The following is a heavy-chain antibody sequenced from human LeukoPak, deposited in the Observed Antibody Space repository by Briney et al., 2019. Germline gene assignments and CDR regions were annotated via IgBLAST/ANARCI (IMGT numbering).Heavy chain of an antibody. CDR3: AKEGDYYDRSGYYSDNYYYYMEV. V-gene: IGHV3-30*02. D-gene: IGHD3-22*01. CDR1: GFAFSGYG. CDR2: IRYDGNTK. Sequence: GGSLRLSCAASGFAFSGYGIHWARQAPGKGLEWVTFIRYDGNTKYYADSVKGRFSISRDNSRNTVYLQMNRLSAEDTAVYYCAKEGDYYDRSGYYSDNYYYYMEVWGTGTTVTVSS. J-gene: IGHJ6*03.